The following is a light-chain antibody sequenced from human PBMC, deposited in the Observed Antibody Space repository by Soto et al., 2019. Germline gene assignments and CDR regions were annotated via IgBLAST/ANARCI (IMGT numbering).Light chain of an antibody. Sequence: DIQLTHSPSTLSASVGDRVTLTCLASQTISKWLAWYQQKPGKAPKLLIYAASSLQSGVPSRFSGSGSGTDFTLTISSLQPEDFATYFCQQSYSTPPWTFGQGTKVDIK. CDR3: QQSYSTPPWT. CDR1: QTISKW. CDR2: AAS. V-gene: IGKV1-39*01. J-gene: IGKJ1*01.